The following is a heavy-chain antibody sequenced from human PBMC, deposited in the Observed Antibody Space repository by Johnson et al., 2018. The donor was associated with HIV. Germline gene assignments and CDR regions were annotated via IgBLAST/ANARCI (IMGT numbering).Heavy chain of an antibody. CDR2: INLDGDTT. CDR1: GFTFENYG. CDR3: ATLTGRSRAFDL. Sequence: MLLVESGGSVIRPGGSLRLSCVGTGFTFENYGMRWVRQAPGKGLQWVSGINLDGDTTTYADSVKGRFTVSRDNAKRSLYLQLSNLRAEDTALYYCATLTGRSRAFDLWGQGTLVTVSS. D-gene: IGHD3-10*01. V-gene: IGHV3-20*04. J-gene: IGHJ3*01.